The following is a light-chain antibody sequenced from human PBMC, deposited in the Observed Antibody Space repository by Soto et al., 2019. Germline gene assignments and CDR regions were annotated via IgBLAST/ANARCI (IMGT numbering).Light chain of an antibody. CDR3: LQNNSYPVT. J-gene: IGKJ1*01. Sequence: DIQMTQSPSSLSASVGDRVTIPCLASQGIRHDLGWYQQKPGKAPKRLIYTASSLQSGVPPKFSGRGAWTKFTRTISRLQPEDFATYYCLQNNSYPVTFGQGTKVEI. CDR1: QGIRHD. V-gene: IGKV1-17*01. CDR2: TAS.